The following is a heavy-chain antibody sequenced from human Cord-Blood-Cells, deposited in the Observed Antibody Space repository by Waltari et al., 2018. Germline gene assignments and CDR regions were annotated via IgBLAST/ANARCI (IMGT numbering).Heavy chain of an antibody. V-gene: IGHV3-48*01. J-gene: IGHJ3*02. CDR2: ISSSSSTI. D-gene: IGHD4-17*01. CDR1: GFTFSSYS. Sequence: EVQLVESGGGLVQPGGSLRLSCAASGFTFSSYSMNWVRQAPGKGLEWVSYISSSSSTIYYADSVKGRFTISRDNAKNSLYLQMNSPRAEDTAVYYCARVLTNGVDAFDIWGQGTMVTVSS. CDR3: ARVLTNGVDAFDI.